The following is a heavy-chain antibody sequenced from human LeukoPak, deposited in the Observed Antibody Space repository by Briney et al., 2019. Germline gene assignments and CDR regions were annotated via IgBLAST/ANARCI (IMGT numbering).Heavy chain of an antibody. CDR1: GGSIISSNW. D-gene: IGHD4-17*01. V-gene: IGHV4-4*02. CDR2: IFHTGST. Sequence: PSETLSLTCGVSGGSIISSNWWSWVRQPPGKGLQWIGEIFHTGSTNYNPSLKSRVTISLDKFKNQFSLKLTSVTAADTAVYYCARAHDYGDDYYMDVWGKGTTVTVSS. CDR3: ARAHDYGDDYYMDV. J-gene: IGHJ6*03.